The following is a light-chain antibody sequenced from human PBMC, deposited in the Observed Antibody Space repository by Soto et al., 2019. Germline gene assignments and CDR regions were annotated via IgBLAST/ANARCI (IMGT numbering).Light chain of an antibody. CDR3: QQYNNWPPIT. Sequence: EIVLTQSPATLSVSPGDSATLSCRASQSVGSSLAWYQQEPGQAPRLLIYGASTRATGIPARFSGSGSGTEFTLTISSLQSEDFAVYYCQQYNNWPPITFGQGTRLEIK. V-gene: IGKV3-15*01. CDR1: QSVGSS. J-gene: IGKJ5*01. CDR2: GAS.